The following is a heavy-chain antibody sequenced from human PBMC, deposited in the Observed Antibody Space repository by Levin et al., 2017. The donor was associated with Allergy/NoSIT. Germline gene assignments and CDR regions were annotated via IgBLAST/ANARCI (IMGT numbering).Heavy chain of an antibody. CDR1: GFTFDDYA. V-gene: IGHV3-9*01. CDR3: ARDNIGLPDAFDI. CDR2: ISWNSGSI. Sequence: SLKISCAASGFTFDDYAMHWVRQAPGKGLEWVSGISWNSGSIVYADSVKGRFTISRDNAKNSLYLQMNSLRTEDTALYYCARDNIGLPDAFDIWGQGTMVIVSS. J-gene: IGHJ3*02. D-gene: IGHD3-10*01.